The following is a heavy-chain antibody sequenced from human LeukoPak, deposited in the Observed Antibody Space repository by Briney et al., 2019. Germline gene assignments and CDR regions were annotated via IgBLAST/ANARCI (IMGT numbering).Heavy chain of an antibody. J-gene: IGHJ6*03. CDR2: ISAYNGHT. CDR1: GYTFNSYG. Sequence: ASVKVSCKASGYTFNSYGISWVRQAPGQGLEWMGWISAYNGHTNYAQKFQGRVTMTRNTSISTAYMELSSLRSEDTAVYYCARGDCSSTSCYYYYYYMDVWGKGTTVTISS. V-gene: IGHV1-18*01. CDR3: ARGDCSSTSCYYYYYYMDV. D-gene: IGHD2-2*01.